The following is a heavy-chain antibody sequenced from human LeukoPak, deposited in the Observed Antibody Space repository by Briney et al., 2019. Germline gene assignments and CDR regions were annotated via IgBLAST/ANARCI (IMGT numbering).Heavy chain of an antibody. CDR3: ARDKAPGLAAAFRLGWFDP. D-gene: IGHD6-13*01. J-gene: IGHJ5*02. V-gene: IGHV4-61*08. CDR2: IYYSGST. CDR1: GGSISSGGYY. Sequence: SETLSLTCTVSGGSISSGGYYWSWIRQHPGKGLEWIGYIYYSGSTYYNPSLKSRVTISVDTSKNQFSLKLSSVTAADTAVYYCARDKAPGLAAAFRLGWFDPWGQGTLVTVSS.